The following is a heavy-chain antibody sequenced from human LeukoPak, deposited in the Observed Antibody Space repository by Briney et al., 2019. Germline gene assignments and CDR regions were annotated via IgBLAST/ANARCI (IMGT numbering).Heavy chain of an antibody. CDR1: GFTFSSYG. CDR2: ISYDGSNK. CDR3: AKAIDTMVRGVIIPWFDP. J-gene: IGHJ5*02. Sequence: GGSLRLSCAASGFTFSSYGMHWVRQAPGKGLEWVAVISYDGSNKYYADSVKGRFTISRDNSKNTLYLQMNSLRAEDTAVYYCAKAIDTMVRGVIIPWFDPWGQGTLVTVSS. V-gene: IGHV3-30*18. D-gene: IGHD3-10*01.